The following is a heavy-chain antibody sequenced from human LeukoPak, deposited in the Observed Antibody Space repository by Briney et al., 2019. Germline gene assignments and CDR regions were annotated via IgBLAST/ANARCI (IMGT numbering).Heavy chain of an antibody. V-gene: IGHV3-66*01. J-gene: IGHJ3*02. Sequence: GGSLRLSCAASGFTFSSYAMGWVRQAPGKGLEWVSIIYSGGITSYADSVKGRFTISRDNSKNTLYLQLNSLSAEDTAVYYCARGYFAVGAFDIWGQGTMVTVSS. CDR3: ARGYFAVGAFDI. CDR1: GFTFSSYA. CDR2: IYSGGIT. D-gene: IGHD3-3*01.